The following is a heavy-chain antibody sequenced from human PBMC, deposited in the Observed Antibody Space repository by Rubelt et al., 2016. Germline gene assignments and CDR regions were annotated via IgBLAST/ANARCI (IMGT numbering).Heavy chain of an antibody. J-gene: IGHJ5*02. CDR3: ATGIPYGWFDP. CDR2: INPNSGGT. Sequence: MHWVRQAPGQGLEWMGWINPNSGGTNYAQKFQGRVTMTEDTSTDTAYMELSSLRSEDTAVYYCATGIPYGWFDPWGQGTLVTVSS. V-gene: IGHV1-2*02. D-gene: IGHD4-17*01.